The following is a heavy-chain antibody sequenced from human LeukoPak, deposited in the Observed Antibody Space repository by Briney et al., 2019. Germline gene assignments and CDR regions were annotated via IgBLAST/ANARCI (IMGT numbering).Heavy chain of an antibody. CDR1: AFTFSGYS. CDR3: AREDDSWGPNGLDL. J-gene: IGHJ3*01. V-gene: IGHV3-48*01. CDR2: IDTSSSTM. Sequence: GGSLRLSCAASAFTFSGYSMNWVRQAPGKGLEWISYIDTSSSTMYYADSVMGRFTISRDNAKESLYLQMNSLRGEDTAVYYCAREDDSWGPNGLDLWGQGTMVTVSS. D-gene: IGHD7-27*01.